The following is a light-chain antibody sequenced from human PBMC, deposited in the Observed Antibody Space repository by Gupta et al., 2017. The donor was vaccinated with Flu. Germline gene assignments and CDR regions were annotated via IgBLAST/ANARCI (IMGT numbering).Light chain of an antibody. CDR3: QQLNTYPYN. V-gene: IGKV1-5*03. Sequence: DIQMTQSPSTLSASAGDRVTITCRASESISTWLAWYQQKPGKAPKLLIYKASSLESGVPSRFSDSGSGTEFTLTISSLQPDDFAAYYCQQLNTYPYNFGQGTKLEIK. J-gene: IGKJ2*01. CDR2: KAS. CDR1: ESISTW.